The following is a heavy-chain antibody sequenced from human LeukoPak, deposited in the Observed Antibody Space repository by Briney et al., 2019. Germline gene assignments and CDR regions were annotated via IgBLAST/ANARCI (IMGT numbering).Heavy chain of an antibody. D-gene: IGHD1-14*01. Sequence: GGSLRLSCAASGFTFSSYGMSWVRQAPGKGLEWVSAISGSGGRTYYADSVKGRFTISRDNSKNTLYLQMNSLRAVDTAVYYCARGVGGNRGPYYFDYWGQGTLVTVSS. V-gene: IGHV3-23*01. J-gene: IGHJ4*02. CDR2: ISGSGGRT. CDR3: ARGVGGNRGPYYFDY. CDR1: GFTFSSYG.